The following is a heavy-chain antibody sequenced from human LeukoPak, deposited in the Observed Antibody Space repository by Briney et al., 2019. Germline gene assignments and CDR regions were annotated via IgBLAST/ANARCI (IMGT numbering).Heavy chain of an antibody. V-gene: IGHV3-23*01. CDR1: GFSFHSYA. J-gene: IGHJ3*02. CDR2: ISGSGVST. D-gene: IGHD4-17*01. Sequence: GGSLRLSCAASGFSFHSYAMTWVRQAPGEGLEWVAGISGSGVSTHYADSVKGRFTISRDNSKNTLLVQMNSLKAEGTAVYYCAKIIDYGALDACDIWGQGTMVTVSS. CDR3: AKIIDYGALDACDI.